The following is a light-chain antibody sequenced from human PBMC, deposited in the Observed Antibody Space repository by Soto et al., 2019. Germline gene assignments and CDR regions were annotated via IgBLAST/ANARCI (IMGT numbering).Light chain of an antibody. V-gene: IGLV1-40*01. CDR3: QSYDSSLSGWV. CDR2: GNS. Sequence: QLVLTQPPSVSGAPGQRVTISCTGSSSNIGAGYAVHWYQQLPGTAPKLLIYGNSNRPSGVPDRFSGSKSGTSASLDITGRQAEDEADYYCQSYDSSLSGWVFGGGTKLAVL. J-gene: IGLJ3*02. CDR1: SSNIGAGYA.